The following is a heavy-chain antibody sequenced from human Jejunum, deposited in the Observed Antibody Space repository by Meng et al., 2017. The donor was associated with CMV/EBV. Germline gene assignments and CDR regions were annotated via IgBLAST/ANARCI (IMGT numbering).Heavy chain of an antibody. D-gene: IGHD3-10*01. CDR2: INDIGST. CDR1: GGFFSGYY. CDR3: ARYYIY. J-gene: IGHJ4*02. Sequence: SESLSRDCGFAGGFFSGYYWSWVRQPAGKGLGWIGEINDIGSTNYNPSLKSRVSISVDTSKKQFSLKLTSVTAADTAVYYCARYYIYWGQGTLVTVSS. V-gene: IGHV4-34*01.